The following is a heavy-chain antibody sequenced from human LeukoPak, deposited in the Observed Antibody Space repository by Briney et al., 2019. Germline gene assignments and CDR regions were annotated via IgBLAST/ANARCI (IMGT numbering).Heavy chain of an antibody. J-gene: IGHJ5*02. Sequence: PGGSLRLSCAASGFTVSSNYMSWVRQAPGKGLEWVSVIYSGGSTYYADSVEGRFTISRDNSKNTLYLQMNSLRAEDTAVYYCARGVVGAKLDWFDPWGQGTLVTVSS. CDR1: GFTVSSNY. CDR2: IYSGGST. D-gene: IGHD1-26*01. CDR3: ARGVVGAKLDWFDP. V-gene: IGHV3-66*01.